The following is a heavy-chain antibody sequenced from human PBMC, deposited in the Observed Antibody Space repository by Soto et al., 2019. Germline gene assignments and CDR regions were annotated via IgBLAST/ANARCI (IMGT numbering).Heavy chain of an antibody. J-gene: IGHJ6*02. CDR1: GGSLSSGDYY. CDR2: IYYRGST. CDR3: AREGTMTLYYYYGMDV. Sequence: QVQLQESGPGLVKPSQTLSLTCTVSGGSLSSGDYYWSWIRQPPGKGLEWIGYIYYRGSTYYNPSLKSRVTISGDTSKNHFSLKLSSVTAADTAVYYCAREGTMTLYYYYGMDVWGQGTTVTVSS. D-gene: IGHD3-22*01. V-gene: IGHV4-30-4*01.